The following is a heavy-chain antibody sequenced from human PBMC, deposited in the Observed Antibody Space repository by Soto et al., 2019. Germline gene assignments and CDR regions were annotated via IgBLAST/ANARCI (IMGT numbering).Heavy chain of an antibody. J-gene: IGHJ4*02. Sequence: EVQLVESGGGLVQPGGSLRLSCVASGFTFSSYWMTWIRQAPGKGLEWVANISPDGSGKYYVDSVKGRFTVSRDNAKNSLYLQMNSLGVEDTAVYFCARDIVVSPPAPYPAGRGQGTLVTVSA. CDR3: ARDIVVSPPAPYPAG. CDR2: ISPDGSGK. CDR1: GFTFSSYW. V-gene: IGHV3-7*01. D-gene: IGHD2-15*01.